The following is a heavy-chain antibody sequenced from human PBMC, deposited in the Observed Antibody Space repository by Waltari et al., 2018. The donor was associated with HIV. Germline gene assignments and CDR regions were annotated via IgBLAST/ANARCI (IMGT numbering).Heavy chain of an antibody. Sequence: EEQLLQSGGKFVQPGESLRLSCVASGFSLTSYSVNWVRQAPGKGRVCFSYIGTIATARSYADSVKARFTVFADKAKQSVYLQISNLQDEDSAMYYCARGLSYFDGKPLPWYFDVWGRGSRVIVAS. J-gene: IGHJ2*01. V-gene: IGHV3-48*02. CDR1: GFSLTSYS. D-gene: IGHD3-10*01. CDR2: IGTIATAR. CDR3: ARGLSYFDGKPLPWYFDV.